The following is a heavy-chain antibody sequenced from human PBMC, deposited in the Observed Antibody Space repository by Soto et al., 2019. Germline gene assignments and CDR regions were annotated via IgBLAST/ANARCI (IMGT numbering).Heavy chain of an antibody. CDR1: GGTFSSYA. D-gene: IGHD6-6*01. CDR3: APYLSSSSGWFDP. V-gene: IGHV1-69*06. Sequence: QVQLVQSGAEVKKPGSSVKVSCKASGGTFSSYAISWVRQAPGQGLEWMGGIIPIFGTANYAQKFQGRVTITADKAASTAYMELSSLRSEDTAVYYCAPYLSSSSGWFDPWGQGTLVTVSS. J-gene: IGHJ5*02. CDR2: IIPIFGTA.